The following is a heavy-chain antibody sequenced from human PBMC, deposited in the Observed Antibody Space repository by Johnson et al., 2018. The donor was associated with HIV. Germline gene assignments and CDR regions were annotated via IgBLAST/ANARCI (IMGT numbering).Heavy chain of an antibody. Sequence: MQLVESGGGLVQPGGSLRLSCAASGFTFSSYAMSWVRQAPGKGLEWVSAISGSGGSTYYADSVKGWFTISRDNSKNTLYLQMNSLRAEDTAVYYCAETPGIAAAGTGYAFDIWGQGTMVTVSS. D-gene: IGHD6-13*01. CDR3: AETPGIAAAGTGYAFDI. J-gene: IGHJ3*02. V-gene: IGHV3-23*04. CDR2: ISGSGGST. CDR1: GFTFSSYA.